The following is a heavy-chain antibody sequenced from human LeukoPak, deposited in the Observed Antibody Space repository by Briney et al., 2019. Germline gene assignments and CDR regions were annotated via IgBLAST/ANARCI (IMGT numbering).Heavy chain of an antibody. V-gene: IGHV4-59*01. D-gene: IGHD5-18*01. Sequence: PSETLSLTCTVSGGSISSYYWNWIRQPPGKGLEWIGYIYYSGSTNYNPSLKSRVTISVDTSKNQFSLKLSSVTAADTAVYYCARGLAGDTAMDYYFDYWGQGTLVTVSS. J-gene: IGHJ4*02. CDR1: GGSISSYY. CDR3: ARGLAGDTAMDYYFDY. CDR2: IYYSGST.